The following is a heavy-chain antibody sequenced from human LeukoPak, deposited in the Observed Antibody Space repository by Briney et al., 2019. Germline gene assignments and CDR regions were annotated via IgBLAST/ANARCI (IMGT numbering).Heavy chain of an antibody. V-gene: IGHV4-4*07. CDR1: GGSISSYY. CDR3: ARQIASAGTAGFDF. CDR2: IYSTGST. J-gene: IGHJ4*02. D-gene: IGHD6-13*01. Sequence: SETLSLTCTVSGGSISSYYWSWIRQPAGKGLEWIGRIYSTGSTNYNPSLKSRVTMSVDTSKNQFSLRLRSVSAADTAVYYCARQIASAGTAGFDFWGQGALVTVSS.